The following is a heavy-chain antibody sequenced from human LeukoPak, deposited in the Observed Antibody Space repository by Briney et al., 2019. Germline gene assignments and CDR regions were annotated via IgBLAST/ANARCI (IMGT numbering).Heavy chain of an antibody. D-gene: IGHD6-19*01. Sequence: ASVKVSCKASGYTFTSYRISWVRQAPGQGLEWMGWISAYNGKTNYAQKFQGRVTMTRDTSITTAYMELSSLRSDDTAVYYCAPRRVAADKGFDYWGQGTLVTVSS. CDR2: ISAYNGKT. J-gene: IGHJ4*02. CDR3: APRRVAADKGFDY. V-gene: IGHV1-18*01. CDR1: GYTFTSYR.